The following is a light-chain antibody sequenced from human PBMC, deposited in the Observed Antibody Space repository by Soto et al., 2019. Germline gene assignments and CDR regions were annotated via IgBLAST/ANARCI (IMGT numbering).Light chain of an antibody. CDR3: MKGTHWPWT. Sequence: DVVMTQSPLSLPVTLGQPASISCRSSQSLVYSDGNTYLNWFQQRPGQSPRRLIYKVSNRDSGAQEGFRGSGSGIDFTLKISGVGAGDVGFSSCMKGTHWPWTFGQGTKVEIK. CDR2: KVS. V-gene: IGKV2-30*01. J-gene: IGKJ1*01. CDR1: QSLVYSDGNTY.